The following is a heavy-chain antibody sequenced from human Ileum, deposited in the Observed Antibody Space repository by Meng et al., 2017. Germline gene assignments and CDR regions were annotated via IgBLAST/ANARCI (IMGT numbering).Heavy chain of an antibody. J-gene: IGHJ4*02. CDR3: ARGGYNDYDRNFDN. V-gene: IGHV3-74*03. D-gene: IGHD5-12*01. CDR2: IKGDESST. CDR1: GFNFRTYW. Sequence: EVQLVQSGGGLIQPGGSLRLSCAASGFNFRTYWMHWVRQVLGKGLVWVSRIKGDESSTTYADSVKGRFTISRDNAQNTVYLQMNSLRAEDTAVYYCARGGYNDYDRNFDNWGQGTLVTVSS.